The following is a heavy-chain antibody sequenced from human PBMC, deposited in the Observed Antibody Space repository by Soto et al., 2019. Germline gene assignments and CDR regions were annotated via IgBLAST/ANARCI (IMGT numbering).Heavy chain of an antibody. CDR3: ARALAAAGREDYYYYYGMDV. Sequence: EVQLVESGGGLVQPGGSLRLSCAASGFTFSSYWMHWVRQAPGKGLVWVSRINSDGSSTSYADSVKGRFTISRDNAKNTLYLQMNSLRAEDTAVYYCARALAAAGREDYYYYYGMDVWGQGTTVTVSS. D-gene: IGHD6-13*01. CDR1: GFTFSSYW. CDR2: INSDGSST. J-gene: IGHJ6*02. V-gene: IGHV3-74*01.